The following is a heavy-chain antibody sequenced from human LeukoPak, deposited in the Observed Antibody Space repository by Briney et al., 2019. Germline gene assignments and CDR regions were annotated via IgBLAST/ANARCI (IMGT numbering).Heavy chain of an antibody. J-gene: IGHJ4*02. Sequence: SETLSLTCTVSGDSISSSRFYWAWIRQPPGKGLEWIGGILYTGRTFYNPSLKSRVTISVDTSKNQFSLRLGSVTASDTAVYYCARRDVGATIDYWGQGTLVTVSS. CDR1: GDSISSSRFY. CDR2: ILYTGRT. D-gene: IGHD1-26*01. V-gene: IGHV4-39*01. CDR3: ARRDVGATIDY.